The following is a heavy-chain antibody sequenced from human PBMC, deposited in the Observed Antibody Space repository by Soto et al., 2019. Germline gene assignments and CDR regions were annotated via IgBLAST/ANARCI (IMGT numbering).Heavy chain of an antibody. D-gene: IGHD4-17*01. V-gene: IGHV3-30*18. CDR1: GFTFSNFG. Sequence: QVQLVESGGGVVQSGRSLRLSCAASGFTFSNFGMHWVRQAPGKGLEWVAVISHDGSNKYYADSVKGRFTISRDNSKNTLYLQMNSLRAEDTAVYYCAKDGEWWGQGTLVTVSS. CDR3: AKDGEW. CDR2: ISHDGSNK. J-gene: IGHJ4*02.